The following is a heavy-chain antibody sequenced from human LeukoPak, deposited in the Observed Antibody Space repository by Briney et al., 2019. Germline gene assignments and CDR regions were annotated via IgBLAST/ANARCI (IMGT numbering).Heavy chain of an antibody. CDR2: IYYSGST. CDR1: GGSINSYY. V-gene: IGHV4-59*08. J-gene: IGHJ4*02. Sequence: SETLSLTCTVSGGSINSYYWSWIRQPPGKGLEWIGYIYYSGSTNYNPSLKSRVTISVDPSKNQFSLKLSSVTAADTTVYYCARHETGTHDYWGQGTLVTVSS. D-gene: IGHD1-7*01. CDR3: ARHETGTHDY.